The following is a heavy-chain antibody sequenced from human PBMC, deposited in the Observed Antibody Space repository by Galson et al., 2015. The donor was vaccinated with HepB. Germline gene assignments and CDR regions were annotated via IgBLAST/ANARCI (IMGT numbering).Heavy chain of an antibody. J-gene: IGHJ6*03. D-gene: IGHD6-6*01. CDR1: GYTFTGYY. CDR3: ARDGSEYSSSSRRYYYYYYMDV. V-gene: IGHV1-2*06. CDR2: INPNSGGT. Sequence: SVKVPCKASGYTFTGYYMHWVRQAPGQGLEWMGRINPNSGGTNYAQKFQGRVTMTRDTSISTAYMELSRLRSDDTAVYYCARDGSEYSSSSRRYYYYYYMDVWGKGTTVTVSS.